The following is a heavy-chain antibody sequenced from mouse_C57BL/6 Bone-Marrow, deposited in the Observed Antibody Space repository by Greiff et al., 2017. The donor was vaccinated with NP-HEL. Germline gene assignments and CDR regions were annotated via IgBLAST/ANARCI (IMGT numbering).Heavy chain of an antibody. CDR1: GFTFSDYG. Sequence: EVQLVESGGGLVQPGGSLKLSCAASGFTFSDYGMAWVRQAPRKGPEWVAFISNLAYSIYYADTVTGRFTISRENAKNTLYLEMSSLRSEDTAMYYCARHEIYYYGSSPFAYWGQGTLVTVSA. D-gene: IGHD1-1*01. CDR3: ARHEIYYYGSSPFAY. CDR2: ISNLAYSI. J-gene: IGHJ3*01. V-gene: IGHV5-15*01.